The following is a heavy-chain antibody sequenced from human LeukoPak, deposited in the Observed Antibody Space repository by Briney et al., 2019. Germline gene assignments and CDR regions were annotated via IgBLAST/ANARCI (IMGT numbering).Heavy chain of an antibody. Sequence: SETLSLTCTVSGGSISSYYWSWIRQPPGKGLEWIGYIYYSGSTNYNPSLKSRVTISVDTSKNQFSLKLSSVTAADTAVYYCARSNYDYVWGSYRSLFDYWGQGTLVTVSS. CDR3: ARSNYDYVWGSYRSLFDY. J-gene: IGHJ4*02. V-gene: IGHV4-59*01. CDR2: IYYSGST. CDR1: GGSISSYY. D-gene: IGHD3-16*02.